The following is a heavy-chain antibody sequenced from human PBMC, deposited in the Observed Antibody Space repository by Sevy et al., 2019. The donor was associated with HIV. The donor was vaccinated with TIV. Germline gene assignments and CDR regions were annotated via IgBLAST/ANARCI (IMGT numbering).Heavy chain of an antibody. Sequence: GGSLRLSCAASGFTFSSYSMNWVRQAPGKGLEWVSSISSSSSYIYYADSVKGRFTISRDNAMNSLYLQMNSLRAEDMAVYYCARADIVVVPAAIGRFYYGMDVWGQGTTVTVSS. CDR2: ISSSSSYI. V-gene: IGHV3-21*01. D-gene: IGHD2-2*01. J-gene: IGHJ6*02. CDR1: GFTFSSYS. CDR3: ARADIVVVPAAIGRFYYGMDV.